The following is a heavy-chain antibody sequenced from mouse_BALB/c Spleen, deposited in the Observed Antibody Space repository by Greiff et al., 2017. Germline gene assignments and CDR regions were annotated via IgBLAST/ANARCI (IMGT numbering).Heavy chain of an antibody. V-gene: IGHV1S22*01. CDR1: GYTFTSYW. J-gene: IGHJ2*01. CDR2: IYPGSGST. Sequence: LQQPGSELVRPGASVKLSCKASGYTFTSYWMHWVKQRPGQGLEWIGNIYPGSGSTNYDEKFKSKATLAVDTSSSTAYMQLSSLTSEDSAVYYCTGSGWDDYWGQGTTLTVSS. D-gene: IGHD4-1*01. CDR3: TGSGWDDY.